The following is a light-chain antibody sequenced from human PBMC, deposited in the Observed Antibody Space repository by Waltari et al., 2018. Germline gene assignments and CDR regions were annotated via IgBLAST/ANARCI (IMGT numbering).Light chain of an antibody. Sequence: QSALTQPASVSGSPGQSITISCTGTRSDVGSYNLVSWYQQHPGKAPKLMIYEVSKGPSGVFSCFSGSKSGNTASLTISGLQAEDEADYYCCSYAGSSTLWVFGGGTKLTVL. CDR1: RSDVGSYNL. J-gene: IGLJ3*02. CDR3: CSYAGSSTLWV. V-gene: IGLV2-23*02. CDR2: EVS.